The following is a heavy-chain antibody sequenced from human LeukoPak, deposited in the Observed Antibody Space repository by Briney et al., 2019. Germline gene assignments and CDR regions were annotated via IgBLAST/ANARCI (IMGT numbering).Heavy chain of an antibody. J-gene: IGHJ4*02. CDR3: ARDISGGYSFDY. D-gene: IGHD1-26*01. V-gene: IGHV3-30-3*01. Sequence: GGSLRLSCAASGFTFSSHAMHWVRQAPGKGLEWVSFLSWDGNIKYYTDSVKGRFTSSRDNPRNTLYLQMNSLGPQDTAVYYCARDISGGYSFDYWGQGTLVTVSS. CDR2: LSWDGNIK. CDR1: GFTFSSHA.